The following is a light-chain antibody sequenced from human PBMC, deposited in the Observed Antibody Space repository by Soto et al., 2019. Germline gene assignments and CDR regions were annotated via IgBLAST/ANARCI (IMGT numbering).Light chain of an antibody. CDR2: EVT. CDR3: SSYTSSSTLV. J-gene: IGLJ1*01. CDR1: SSDVGGYNY. Sequence: QSALTQPASMSGSPGQSITISCTGSSSDVGGYNYVSWYQQHPGKAPKFLIYEVTNRPLGVSNRFSGSKSGNTASLTISGLQAEDEADYYCSSYTSSSTLVFGTGTKLTV. V-gene: IGLV2-14*01.